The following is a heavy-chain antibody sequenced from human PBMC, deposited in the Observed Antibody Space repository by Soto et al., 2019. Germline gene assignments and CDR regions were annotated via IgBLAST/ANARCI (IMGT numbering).Heavy chain of an antibody. D-gene: IGHD6-19*01. CDR3: AREKRRQWLATFDY. CDR1: GFTFSSYS. J-gene: IGHJ4*02. CDR2: ISSSSSYI. Sequence: GGSLRLSCAASGFTFSSYSMNWVRQAPGKGLEWVSSISSSSSYIYYADSVKGRFTISRDNAKNSLYLQMNSLRAEDTAVYYCAREKRRQWLATFDYWGQGTLVTVSS. V-gene: IGHV3-21*01.